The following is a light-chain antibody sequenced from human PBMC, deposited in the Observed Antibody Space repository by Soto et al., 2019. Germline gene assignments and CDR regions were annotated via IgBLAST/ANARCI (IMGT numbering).Light chain of an antibody. CDR1: QSISTH. CDR3: QQSFNTLYT. CDR2: AAS. J-gene: IGKJ2*01. V-gene: IGKV1-39*01. Sequence: DIQMTQSPSSLSASVGDRVTITCRASQSISTHLSWYQQKPGKAPKLLVYAASSLQSGVPSRFSGSGSGTDFTLTISSLQPEDFAIYYCQQSFNTLYTFGQGTNLEI.